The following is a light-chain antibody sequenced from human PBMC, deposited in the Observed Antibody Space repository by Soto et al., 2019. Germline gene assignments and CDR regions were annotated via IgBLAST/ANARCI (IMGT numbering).Light chain of an antibody. CDR1: SSDVGGYNS. CDR2: EVT. Sequence: QSALTQPASVSGSPGQSITISCSGSSSDVGGYNSVSWYQQHPGKAPKLLIYEVTNRPSGVSNRFSGSKSGSTASLTISWLQAEDEADYYCNSYTNSGTYVFGTGTKLTVL. J-gene: IGLJ1*01. V-gene: IGLV2-14*01. CDR3: NSYTNSGTYV.